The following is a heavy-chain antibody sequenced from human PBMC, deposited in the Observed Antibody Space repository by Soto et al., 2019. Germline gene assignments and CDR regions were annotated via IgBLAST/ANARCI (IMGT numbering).Heavy chain of an antibody. Sequence: QVQLQESGPGLVKPSQTLSLTCTVSGGSISSGGYYWSWIRQHPGKGLEWIGYIYYSGSTYYNPSLKSRVTXXVXTXXNQFSLKLSSVTAADTAVYYCARADTMVRDYWFDPWGQGTLVTVSS. V-gene: IGHV4-31*03. D-gene: IGHD3-10*01. J-gene: IGHJ5*02. CDR1: GGSISSGGYY. CDR2: IYYSGST. CDR3: ARADTMVRDYWFDP.